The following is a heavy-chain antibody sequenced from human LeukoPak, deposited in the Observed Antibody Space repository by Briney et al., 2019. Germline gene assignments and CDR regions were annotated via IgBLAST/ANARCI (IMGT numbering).Heavy chain of an antibody. Sequence: GGSLRLSCEASGFAFSSYWASWVRQAPGKGLEWVSAISGSGGSTYYADSVKGRFTISRDNSKNTLYLQMNSLRAEDTAVYYCAKDRARNRRSHDAFDIWGQGTMVTVSS. CDR3: AKDRARNRRSHDAFDI. V-gene: IGHV3-23*01. CDR2: ISGSGGST. J-gene: IGHJ3*02. D-gene: IGHD2/OR15-2a*01. CDR1: GFAFSSYW.